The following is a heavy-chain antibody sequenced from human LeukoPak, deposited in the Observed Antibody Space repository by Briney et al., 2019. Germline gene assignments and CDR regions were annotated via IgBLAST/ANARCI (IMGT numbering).Heavy chain of an antibody. CDR2: IYYTGGT. D-gene: IGHD6-19*01. CDR3: ARHEGLSGWNGWYDH. CDR1: GGSIDSYC. Sequence: SETLSLTCTVSGGSIDSYCWSWIRQPPGKGLEWIGYIYYTGGTNYNPSLKSRVTLSVDSSRNQFSLNLTSVTAADTAVYYCARHEGLSGWNGWYDHWGQGILVTVSS. J-gene: IGHJ4*02. V-gene: IGHV4-59*08.